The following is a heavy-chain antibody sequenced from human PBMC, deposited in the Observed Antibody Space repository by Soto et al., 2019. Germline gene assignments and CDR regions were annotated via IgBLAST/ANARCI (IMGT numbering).Heavy chain of an antibody. D-gene: IGHD3-16*01. J-gene: IGHJ4*02. Sequence: EVQLLESGGGLVQPGGSLRLSWAASGFTFSSYAMSWVRQAPGKGLEWVSAISGSGGSTYYADSVKGRFTNSRDNSKNTLYVQMNSLRAEDTAVYYCAKGVGIMIAEILYWGQGTLVTVSS. CDR1: GFTFSSYA. CDR2: ISGSGGST. CDR3: AKGVGIMIAEILY. V-gene: IGHV3-23*01.